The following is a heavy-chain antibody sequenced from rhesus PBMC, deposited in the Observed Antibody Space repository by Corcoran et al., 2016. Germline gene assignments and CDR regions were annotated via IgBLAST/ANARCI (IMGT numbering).Heavy chain of an antibody. CDR2: ISGRSVST. D-gene: IGHD6-31*01. J-gene: IGHJ4*01. CDR3: ARRAGSGRFADY. CDR1: GYSIRSCYY. Sequence: QVPLQESGPGLMTPSKTLSLTCAVSGYSIRSCYYWGWIRQPPGKGLEYIGYISGRSVSTYYNPSRKSRVTISKDTSKNQFPLKLSSVTAAVTAVYYCARRAGSGRFADYWGQGVLVTVSP. V-gene: IGHV4-99*01.